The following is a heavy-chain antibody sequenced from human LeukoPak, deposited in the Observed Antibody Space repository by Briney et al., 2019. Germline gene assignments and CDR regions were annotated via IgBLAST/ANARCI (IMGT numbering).Heavy chain of an antibody. V-gene: IGHV4-39*01. CDR2: IYYSGST. J-gene: IGHJ4*02. CDR1: GGSISSSSYY. Sequence: SETLSLTCTVSGGSISSSSYYWGSIRQPPGKGLERIGSIYYSGSTYYNPSLKSRVTISVDPSKNQFSLKLSSVTAADTAVYCCARHGAHGASRGYFDYWGQGTLVTVSP. D-gene: IGHD3-16*01. CDR3: ARHGAHGASRGYFDY.